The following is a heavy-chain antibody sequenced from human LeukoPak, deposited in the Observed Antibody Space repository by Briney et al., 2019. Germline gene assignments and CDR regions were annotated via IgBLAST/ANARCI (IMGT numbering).Heavy chain of an antibody. CDR3: ARQRSGYDLVDY. V-gene: IGHV4-30-2*01. D-gene: IGHD5-12*01. CDR1: GGSISSGGYY. J-gene: IGHJ4*02. Sequence: SETLSLTCTVSGGSISSGGYYWSWIRQPPGKGLEWIGYIYHSGSTYYNPSLKSRVTISVDRSKNQFSLKLSSVTAADTAVYYCARQRSGYDLVDYWGQGTLVTVSS. CDR2: IYHSGST.